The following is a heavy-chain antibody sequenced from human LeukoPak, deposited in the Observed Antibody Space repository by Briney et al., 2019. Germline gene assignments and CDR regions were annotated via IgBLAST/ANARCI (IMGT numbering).Heavy chain of an antibody. Sequence: SETLSLTCTVSGDASSRSRYYWGWIRQPPGKGLEWIVSIYYSGSTYYNPSLKSRVTISVDTSKNQFSLKLSSVTAADTAVYYCARDWGPTTGYYYFGMDVWGQGTTVTVSS. CDR2: IYYSGST. V-gene: IGHV4-39*07. D-gene: IGHD1-26*01. J-gene: IGHJ6*02. CDR3: ARDWGPTTGYYYFGMDV. CDR1: GDASSRSRYY.